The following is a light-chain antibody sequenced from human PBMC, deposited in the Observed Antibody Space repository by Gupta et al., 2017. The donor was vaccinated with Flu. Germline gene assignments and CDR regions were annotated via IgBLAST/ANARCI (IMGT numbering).Light chain of an antibody. CDR2: EVN. Sequence: QSALTQPASVSGSPGQSITISCTGTSSDIGSYDLVSWYQQHPGKAPRLIISEVNNRPSGVANRFSGSKSGNTASLTISGLQAEDEADYYCSSYTRRSNPMIFGGGTKLTVL. V-gene: IGLV2-14*02. J-gene: IGLJ2*01. CDR1: SSDIGSYDL. CDR3: SSYTRRSNPMI.